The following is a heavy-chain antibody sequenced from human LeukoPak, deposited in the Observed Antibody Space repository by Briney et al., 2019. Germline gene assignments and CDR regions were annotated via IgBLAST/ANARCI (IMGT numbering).Heavy chain of an antibody. D-gene: IGHD5-24*01. CDR2: MNPHSGKT. CDR3: ARGRTQMAAVLGH. V-gene: IGHV1-8*01. J-gene: IGHJ5*02. CDR1: GYNVIAFD. Sequence: GASVKVSCKASGYNVIAFDIHWVRQATGQGLEWTGWMNPHSGKTAYAQKFQGRVTMTRDISINTAYMELSGLRSEDTAVYYCARGRTQMAAVLGHWGQGSLVTVSS.